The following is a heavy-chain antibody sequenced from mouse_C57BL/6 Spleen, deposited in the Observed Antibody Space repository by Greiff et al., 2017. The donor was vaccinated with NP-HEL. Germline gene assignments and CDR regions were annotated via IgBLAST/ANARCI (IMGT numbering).Heavy chain of an antibody. Sequence: VQLQQSGAELVKPGASVKISCKASGYAFSSYWMNWVKQRPGKGLEWIGQIYPGDGDTNYNGKFKGKATLTADKSSSTAYMQLSSLTSEDSAVYFCARGVYYYGSSHWYFDVWGTGTTVTVSS. CDR3: ARGVYYYGSSHWYFDV. J-gene: IGHJ1*03. CDR1: GYAFSSYW. CDR2: IYPGDGDT. D-gene: IGHD1-1*01. V-gene: IGHV1-80*01.